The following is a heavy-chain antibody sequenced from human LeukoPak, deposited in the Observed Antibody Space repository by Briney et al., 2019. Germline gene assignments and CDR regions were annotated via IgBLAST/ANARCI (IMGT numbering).Heavy chain of an antibody. CDR3: ARRVPGPIVVVPAAVDY. CDR1: GYTFANFG. CDR2: ISVYNGNT. Sequence: GASVKVSCKASGYTFANFGITWVRQAPGQGLEWMGWISVYNGNTNYAQNRQGRVPMTTDTSTSTAYMELRSLRSDDTAVYYCARRVPGPIVVVPAAVDYWGQGTLVTVSS. J-gene: IGHJ4*02. D-gene: IGHD2-2*01. V-gene: IGHV1-18*01.